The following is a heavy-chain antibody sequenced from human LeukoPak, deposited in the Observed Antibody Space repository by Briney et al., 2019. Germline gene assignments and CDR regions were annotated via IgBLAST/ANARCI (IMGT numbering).Heavy chain of an antibody. V-gene: IGHV3-73*01. D-gene: IGHD3-9*01. CDR1: GFTFTGSA. J-gene: IGHJ4*02. CDR3: TRLALSYDILTGYRDFDY. Sequence: GGSLRLSCAASGFTFTGSAMHWVRQASGKGLEWVGRIRSKANSYATAYAASVKGRFTISRDDSKNTAYLQMNSLKTEDTAVYYCTRLALSYDILTGYRDFDYWGQGTLVTVSS. CDR2: IRSKANSYAT.